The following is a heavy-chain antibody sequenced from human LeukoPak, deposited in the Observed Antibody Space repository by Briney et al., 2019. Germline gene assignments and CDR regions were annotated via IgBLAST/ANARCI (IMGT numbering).Heavy chain of an antibody. CDR3: ARDSGRIVATITWGNGMDV. J-gene: IGHJ6*04. D-gene: IGHD5-12*01. CDR2: ISSSSSYI. Sequence: GGSLRLSCAASGFTFSSYSMNWVRQAPGKGLEWVSSISSSSSYIYYADSVKGRFTISRDNAKNSLYLQMNSLRAEDTAVYYCARDSGRIVATITWGNGMDVWGKGTTVTVSS. CDR1: GFTFSSYS. V-gene: IGHV3-21*01.